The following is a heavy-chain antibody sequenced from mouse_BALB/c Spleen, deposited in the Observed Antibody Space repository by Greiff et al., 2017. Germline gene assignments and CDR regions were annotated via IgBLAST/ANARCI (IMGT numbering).Heavy chain of an antibody. J-gene: IGHJ4*01. V-gene: IGHV1-5*01. CDR1: GYTFTSYW. Sequence: EVKLVESGTVLARPGASVKMSCKASGYTFTSYWMHWVKQRPGQGLEWIGAIYPGNSDTSYNQKFKGKAKLTAVTSTSTAYMELSSLTNEDSAVYYCTRLEYGTNYYAMDYWGQGTSVTVSS. CDR3: TRLEYGTNYYAMDY. D-gene: IGHD2-10*02. CDR2: IYPGNSDT.